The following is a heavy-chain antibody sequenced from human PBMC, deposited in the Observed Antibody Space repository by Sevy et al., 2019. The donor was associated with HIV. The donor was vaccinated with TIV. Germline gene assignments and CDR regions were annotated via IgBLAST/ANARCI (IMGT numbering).Heavy chain of an antibody. CDR3: ARARGGSSWSSTAHGMDV. J-gene: IGHJ6*02. CDR2: ISSSGSTI. Sequence: GGSLRLSCAASGFTFSSYEMIWVRQAPGKGLEWVSYISSSGSTIYYADSVKGRFTISRDNAKNSLYLQMNSLRAEDTAVYYCARARGGSSWSSTAHGMDVWGQGTTVTVSS. CDR1: GFTFSSYE. D-gene: IGHD6-13*01. V-gene: IGHV3-48*03.